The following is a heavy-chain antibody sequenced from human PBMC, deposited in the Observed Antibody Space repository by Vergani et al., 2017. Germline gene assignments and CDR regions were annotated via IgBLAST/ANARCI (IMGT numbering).Heavy chain of an antibody. D-gene: IGHD3-3*01. J-gene: IGHJ6*02. CDR2: IYYRGST. CDR3: ARVGVQNGMDV. Sequence: QVQLQESGPGLVKPSQTLYLTCTIPGGSISSAGHYLSWISKRPGPVLSWLVYIYYRGSTYYTPSLNSRVTISVYPSKNQFSRKLRSVTAADTAVYYCARVGVQNGMDVWGRGTTVTVSS. V-gene: IGHV4-31*03. CDR1: GGSISSAGHY.